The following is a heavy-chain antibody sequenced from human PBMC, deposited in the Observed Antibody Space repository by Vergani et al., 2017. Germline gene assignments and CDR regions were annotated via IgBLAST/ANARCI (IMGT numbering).Heavy chain of an antibody. CDR1: GFTFSSYA. Sequence: QVQLVESGGGVVQPGGSLRLSCAASGFTFSSYAMHWVRQAPGKGLEWVAVISYDGSNKYYADSVKGRFTISRDNSKNTLYLQMNSLRAEDTAVYYCARDSVPWYSSSWEKYFQHWGQGTLVTVSS. CDR2: ISYDGSNK. D-gene: IGHD6-13*01. V-gene: IGHV3-30-3*01. CDR3: ARDSVPWYSSSWEKYFQH. J-gene: IGHJ1*01.